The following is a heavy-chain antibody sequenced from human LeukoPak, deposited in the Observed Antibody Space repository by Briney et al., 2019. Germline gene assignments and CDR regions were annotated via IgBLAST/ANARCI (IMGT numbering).Heavy chain of an antibody. Sequence: GRSLRLSCAASGFTFSTYGMHRVRQAPGKGLEWVSGIIGSGMTTFYVDSVKGRFTISRDNSKNTLNLQMDSLRAEDTAVYYCAKAGGATTSWYFDVWGRGTLVTVSS. CDR3: AKAGGATTSWYFDV. CDR1: GFTFSTYG. J-gene: IGHJ2*01. CDR2: IIGSGMTT. D-gene: IGHD1-14*01. V-gene: IGHV3-23*01.